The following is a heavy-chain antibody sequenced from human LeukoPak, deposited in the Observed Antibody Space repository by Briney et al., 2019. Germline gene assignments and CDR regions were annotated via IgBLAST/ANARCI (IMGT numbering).Heavy chain of an antibody. V-gene: IGHV4-59*08. CDR2: IFYSGST. CDR1: GASISGYY. CDR3: ARQTALGGAFDI. Sequence: SETLSLTCIVSGASISGYYWNWIRQPPGKGLEWIGYIFYSGSTNSSPSLKSRVTISVDTSKNQFSLSLSSVTAADTAVYYCARQTALGGAFDIWGQGTMVTVSS. D-gene: IGHD2-15*01. J-gene: IGHJ3*02.